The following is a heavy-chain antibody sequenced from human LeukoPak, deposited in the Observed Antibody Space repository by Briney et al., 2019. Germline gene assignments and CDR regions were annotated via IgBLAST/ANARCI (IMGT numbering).Heavy chain of an antibody. J-gene: IGHJ6*03. CDR3: ARNRDGYSYGSMDV. D-gene: IGHD5-18*01. CDR2: IHYSGST. V-gene: IGHV4-39*07. CDR1: GGSISSSSYY. Sequence: SETLSLTCTVSGGSISSSSYYWAWIRQPPGKGLEWIGSIHYSGSTYYNPSLQSRVTISVDTSKNQFSLKLSSVTAADTAVYYCARNRDGYSYGSMDVWGKGTTVTVSS.